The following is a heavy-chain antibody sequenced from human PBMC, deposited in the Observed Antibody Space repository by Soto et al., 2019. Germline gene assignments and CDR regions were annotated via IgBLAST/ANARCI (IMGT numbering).Heavy chain of an antibody. Sequence: PGGSLRLSCAASGFTFSSYAMHWVRQAPGKGLEWVAVISYDGSNKYYADSVKGRFTISRDNSKNTLYLQMNSLRAEDTAVYYCARDLRWLQVYGMDVWGQGTTVTVSS. CDR2: ISYDGSNK. D-gene: IGHD5-12*01. J-gene: IGHJ6*02. CDR1: GFTFSSYA. V-gene: IGHV3-30-3*01. CDR3: ARDLRWLQVYGMDV.